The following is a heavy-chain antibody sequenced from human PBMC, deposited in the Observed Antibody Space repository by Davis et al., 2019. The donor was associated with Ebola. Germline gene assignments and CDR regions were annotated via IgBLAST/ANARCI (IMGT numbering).Heavy chain of an antibody. J-gene: IGHJ4*02. Sequence: PSETLSLTCTVSGGSISSHYWSWIRQPPGKGLEWIGYIYYSGSTNYNPSLKSRVTISVDTSKNQFSLKLSSVTAADTAVYYCARFYYGDYVDYWGQGTLVTVSS. CDR1: GGSISSHY. V-gene: IGHV4-59*11. CDR2: IYYSGST. D-gene: IGHD1-26*01. CDR3: ARFYYGDYVDY.